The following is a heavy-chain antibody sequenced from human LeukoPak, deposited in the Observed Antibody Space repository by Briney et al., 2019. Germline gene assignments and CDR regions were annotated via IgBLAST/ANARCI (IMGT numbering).Heavy chain of an antibody. CDR3: ARHLVLPYYDILTGYYSNDAFDI. CDR1: GYSFTGYW. Sequence: GESLKISCKGSGYSFTGYWIGWVRQMPGKGLEWMGIIYPGDSDTRHSPSFQGQVTISADKSISTAYLQWSSLKASDTAMYYCARHLVLPYYDILTGYYSNDAFDIWGQGTMVTVSS. CDR2: IYPGDSDT. D-gene: IGHD3-9*01. J-gene: IGHJ3*02. V-gene: IGHV5-51*01.